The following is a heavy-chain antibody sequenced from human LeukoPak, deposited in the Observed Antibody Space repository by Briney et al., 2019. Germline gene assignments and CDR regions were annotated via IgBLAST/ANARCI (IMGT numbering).Heavy chain of an antibody. CDR3: ARVRRSSWPYYYYYMDV. CDR2: MNPNSGNT. D-gene: IGHD6-13*01. J-gene: IGHJ6*03. Sequence: GASVKVSCKASGYTFTSYDINWVRQATGQGLEWMGWMNPNSGNTGSAQKFQGRVTMTRNTSISTAYMELSSLRSEDTAVYYCARVRRSSWPYYYYYMDVWGKGTTVTVSS. CDR1: GYTFTSYD. V-gene: IGHV1-8*01.